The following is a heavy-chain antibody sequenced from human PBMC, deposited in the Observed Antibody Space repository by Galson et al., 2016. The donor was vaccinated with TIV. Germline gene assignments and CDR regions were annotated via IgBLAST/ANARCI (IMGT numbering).Heavy chain of an antibody. CDR1: GDSVSSNSAA. CDR3: ARGAPSVFGVIVTLDY. V-gene: IGHV6-1*01. D-gene: IGHD3-3*01. Sequence: CAISGDSVSSNSAAWNWLRQSPSRGLEWLGRTYYRSTWYNDYAASLKRRITINPDTSKNQFSLQLTSVTPEDAAVYYCARGAPSVFGVIVTLDYWGQGTLVTVSS. J-gene: IGHJ4*02. CDR2: TYYRSTWYN.